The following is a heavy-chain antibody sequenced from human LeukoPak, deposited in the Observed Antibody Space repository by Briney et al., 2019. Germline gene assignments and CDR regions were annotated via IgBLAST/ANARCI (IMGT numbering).Heavy chain of an antibody. CDR1: GFTFSSGY. Sequence: SGGSLRLSCAASGFTFSSGYMSWVRQAPGKGLEWVSVIYSDGTTYYADSVKGRFSISRDNSKNTLYLQMNSLRVEDTAVCYCARGGGDYPLDYWGQGSLVTVSS. CDR2: IYSDGTT. V-gene: IGHV3-66*01. J-gene: IGHJ4*02. D-gene: IGHD4-17*01. CDR3: ARGGGDYPLDY.